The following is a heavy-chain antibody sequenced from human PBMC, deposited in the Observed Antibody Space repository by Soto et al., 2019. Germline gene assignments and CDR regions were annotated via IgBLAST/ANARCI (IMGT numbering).Heavy chain of an antibody. CDR3: ARGLYHDVMYV. CDR2: IYPGDSDT. V-gene: IGHV5-51*01. Sequence: GEALKVSCRGSGYSFTRYWIGWVRQMPGKGLEWMGIIYPGDSDTRYSPSFLGQVTISADKSISTAYLQWSSLKASDTAMYYCARGLYHDVMYVRAQGTTVTVS. J-gene: IGHJ6*02. CDR1: GYSFTRYW.